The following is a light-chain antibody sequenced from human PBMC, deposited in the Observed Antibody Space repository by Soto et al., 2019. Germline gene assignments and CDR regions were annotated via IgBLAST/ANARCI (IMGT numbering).Light chain of an antibody. CDR1: QSVSSSY. J-gene: IGKJ4*01. Sequence: EIVLTQSPGTLSLSPGERATLSCRASQSVSSSYLAWYQQKPGQAPRLLIYGASIRGTGIPDRFSGSGSGTDFTLTIIRLEPADVAVYYCQQYGSSSLTFGGGTKVEIK. CDR3: QQYGSSSLT. V-gene: IGKV3-20*01. CDR2: GAS.